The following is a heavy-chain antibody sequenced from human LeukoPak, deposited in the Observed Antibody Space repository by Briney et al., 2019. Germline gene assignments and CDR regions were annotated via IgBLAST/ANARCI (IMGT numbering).Heavy chain of an antibody. Sequence: PGGSLRLSCAASGFSFGDYYMTWIRQTPGKGLEWVSYISGSGDSIYYIDSVKGRFTISRDNAKNSLYLQMNSLRAEDTAVYYCARARRGVVGATNYYFDYWGQGTLVTVSS. CDR3: ARARRGVVGATNYYFDY. CDR2: ISGSGDSI. V-gene: IGHV3-11*04. J-gene: IGHJ4*02. CDR1: GFSFGDYY. D-gene: IGHD1-26*01.